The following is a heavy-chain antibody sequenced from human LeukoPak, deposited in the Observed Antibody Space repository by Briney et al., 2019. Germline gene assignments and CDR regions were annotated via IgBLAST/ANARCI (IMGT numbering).Heavy chain of an antibody. V-gene: IGHV1-69*13. Sequence: SVKVSCKASGGTFSSYAISWVRQAPGQGLEWMGGIIPFFGTPNYAQRFQDRVTISADESTSTFYMELRSLRSEDTAVYYCARPKTYYYEDTDLKVWVRGPLDYWGQGTLVTVSS. CDR2: IIPFFGTP. CDR3: ARPKTYYYEDTDLKVWVRGPLDY. J-gene: IGHJ4*02. D-gene: IGHD3-22*01. CDR1: GGTFSSYA.